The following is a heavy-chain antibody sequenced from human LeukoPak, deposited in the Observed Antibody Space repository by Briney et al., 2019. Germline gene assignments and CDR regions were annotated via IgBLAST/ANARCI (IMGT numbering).Heavy chain of an antibody. CDR2: ISTYNGNT. Sequence: GASVNVSCTASGYTFTIYGISWVRQAPGQGLEWMGWISTYNGNTNYAQKLQGRVTMTTDTSTSTAYMELRGLRSDDTAVYYCVLEVAGFDYWGQGTLVTVSS. CDR3: VLEVAGFDY. J-gene: IGHJ4*02. D-gene: IGHD2-15*01. V-gene: IGHV1-18*01. CDR1: GYTFTIYG.